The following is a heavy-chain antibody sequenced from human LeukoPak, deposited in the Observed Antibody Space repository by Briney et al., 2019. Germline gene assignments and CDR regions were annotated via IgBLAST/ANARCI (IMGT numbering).Heavy chain of an antibody. Sequence: PGGSLRLSCAASGLTFSSYAMSWVRQAPGKGLEWVSAISGSDDSTYYADSVKGRFTISRDNSKNTLYLQMNSLRAEDTALYYCAKGGLIAYFDYWGQGTLVTASS. CDR2: ISGSDDST. CDR1: GLTFSSYA. V-gene: IGHV3-23*01. CDR3: AKGGLIAYFDY. J-gene: IGHJ4*02. D-gene: IGHD3-16*02.